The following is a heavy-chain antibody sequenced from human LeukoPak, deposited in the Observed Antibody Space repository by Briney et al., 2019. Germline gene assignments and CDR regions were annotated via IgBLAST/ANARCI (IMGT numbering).Heavy chain of an antibody. V-gene: IGHV1-2*02. CDR2: INPNSGGT. D-gene: IGHD6-13*01. CDR1: GYTFTGYY. J-gene: IGHJ4*02. CDR3: ARAYSSSWYGGGY. Sequence: ASVKVSCKASGYTFTGYYMHWVRQAPGQGLGWMGWINPNSGGTNYAQKFQGRVTMTRDTSISTAYMELSRLRSDDAAVYYCARAYSSSWYGGGYWGQGTLVTVSS.